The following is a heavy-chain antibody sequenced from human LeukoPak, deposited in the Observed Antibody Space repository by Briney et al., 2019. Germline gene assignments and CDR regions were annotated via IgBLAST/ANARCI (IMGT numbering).Heavy chain of an antibody. D-gene: IGHD2-2*01. Sequence: SETLSLTCTVSGGSISSYYWSWIRQPAGKGLEWIGRIYTSGSTNYNPSLKSRVTMSVDTSKNQFSLKLSSVTAADTDVYYCAREDCSSTSCYYNWFDPWGQGTLVTVSS. V-gene: IGHV4-4*07. CDR2: IYTSGST. CDR1: GGSISSYY. J-gene: IGHJ5*02. CDR3: AREDCSSTSCYYNWFDP.